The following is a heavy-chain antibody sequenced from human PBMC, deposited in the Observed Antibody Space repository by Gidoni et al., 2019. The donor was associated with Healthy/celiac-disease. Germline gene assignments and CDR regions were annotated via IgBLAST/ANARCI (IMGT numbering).Heavy chain of an antibody. D-gene: IGHD6-19*01. CDR1: GGSISSSSYY. Sequence: QLQLQESGPGLVKPSETLSLTCTVSGGSISSSSYYWGWIRQPPGKGLEWIGSIYYSGSTYYNPSLKSRVTISVDTSKNQFSLKLSSVTAADTAVYYCARHQNQGSGWTSYWGQGTLVTVSS. CDR2: IYYSGST. J-gene: IGHJ4*02. CDR3: ARHQNQGSGWTSY. V-gene: IGHV4-39*01.